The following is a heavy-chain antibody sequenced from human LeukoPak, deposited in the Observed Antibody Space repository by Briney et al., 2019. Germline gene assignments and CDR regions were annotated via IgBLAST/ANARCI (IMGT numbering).Heavy chain of an antibody. Sequence: GGSLRLSCAASGFTFSNYGMSWVRQAPGKGLEWVSGITGSGGNTYYADSVKGRFTISRDNSKNTLYLQMNSLRAEDTAVYYCARPKVVVVVAAEFDYWGQGTLVTVSS. V-gene: IGHV3-23*01. D-gene: IGHD2-15*01. CDR2: ITGSGGNT. J-gene: IGHJ4*02. CDR3: ARPKVVVVVAAEFDY. CDR1: GFTFSNYG.